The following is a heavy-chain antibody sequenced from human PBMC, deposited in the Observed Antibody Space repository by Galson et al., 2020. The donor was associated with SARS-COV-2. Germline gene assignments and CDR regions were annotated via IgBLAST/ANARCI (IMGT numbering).Heavy chain of an antibody. CDR1: GYGFTSYW. J-gene: IGHJ4*02. D-gene: IGHD4-17*01. CDR3: VRFRMTPVTTGVVY. V-gene: IGHV5-10-1*01. CDR2: IDPSDSYT. Sequence: HGESLKISCETSGYGFTSYWISWVRQMPGKGLEWMGRIDPSDSYTDYSPSFQGHVTISVDKSTSTAYLQWRSLKASDTAMYYCVRFRMTPVTTGVVYWGQGTLVTVSS.